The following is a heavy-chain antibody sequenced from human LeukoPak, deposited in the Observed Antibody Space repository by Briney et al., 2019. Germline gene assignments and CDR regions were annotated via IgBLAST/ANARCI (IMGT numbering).Heavy chain of an antibody. CDR1: GGSISSGSYY. CDR2: IYTGGST. V-gene: IGHV4-61*02. D-gene: IGHD3-22*01. CDR3: ARDSYYYDSSGLRPYYFDY. Sequence: SSETLSLTCTVSGGSISSGSYYWSWIRRPAGKGLEWIGRIYTGGSTNYNPSLKSRVTISVDTSKNQFSLKLSSVTAADTAVYYCARDSYYYDSSGLRPYYFDYWGQGTLVTVSS. J-gene: IGHJ4*02.